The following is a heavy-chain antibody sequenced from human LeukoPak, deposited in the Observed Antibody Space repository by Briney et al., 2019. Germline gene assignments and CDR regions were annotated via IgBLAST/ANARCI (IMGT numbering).Heavy chain of an antibody. CDR3: ARDVYCGGDCYYYFDY. V-gene: IGHV4-34*01. CDR2: INHSGST. Sequence: SETLSLTCAVYGGSFSGYYWSWIRQPPGKGLEWIGEINHSGSTNYNPSLKSRVTMSVDTSKNQFSLKLSSVTAADTAVYYCARDVYCGGDCYYYFDYWGQGTLVTVSS. CDR1: GGSFSGYY. J-gene: IGHJ4*02. D-gene: IGHD2-21*01.